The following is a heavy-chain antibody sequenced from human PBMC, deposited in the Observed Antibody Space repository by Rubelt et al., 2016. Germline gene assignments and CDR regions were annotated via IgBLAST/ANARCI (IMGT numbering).Heavy chain of an antibody. CDR1: GYTLTELS. Sequence: QVQLVQSGAEVKKPGASVKVSCKVSGYTLTELSMHWVRQAPGKGLEWMGGFDPEDGETIYAQKFQGRGTMTEDTLTDTAYMELSSLRSEATAVYYCATGRRRFDPWGQGTLVTVSS. CDR3: ATGRRRFDP. J-gene: IGHJ5*02. CDR2: FDPEDGET. V-gene: IGHV1-24*01.